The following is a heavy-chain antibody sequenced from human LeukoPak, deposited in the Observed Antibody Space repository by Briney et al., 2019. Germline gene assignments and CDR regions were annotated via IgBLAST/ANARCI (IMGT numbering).Heavy chain of an antibody. CDR3: AETAGRFGELPGNFDY. J-gene: IGHJ4*02. D-gene: IGHD3-10*01. V-gene: IGHV3-9*01. Sequence: GGSLRLSCAASGFTFDDYAMHWVRQAPGKGLEWVSGISWNSGSIGYADSVKGRFTISRDNAKNSLYLQMNSLRAEDTALYYCAETAGRFGELPGNFDYWGQGTLVTVSS. CDR1: GFTFDDYA. CDR2: ISWNSGSI.